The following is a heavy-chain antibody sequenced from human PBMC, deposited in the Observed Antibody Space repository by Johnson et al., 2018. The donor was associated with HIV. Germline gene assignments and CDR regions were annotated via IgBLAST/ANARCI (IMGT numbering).Heavy chain of an antibody. CDR1: GFTFSSHA. Sequence: QLVESGGGLVQPGGSLRLSCAASGFTFSSHAMSWVRQAPGKGLEWVSGISGSGGRTYYVDSVKGRFTISRDSTKNTLHLQMNSLRAGDTALYYCAKDNVWRDGYRHGAFDIWGQGTMVSVSS. D-gene: IGHD5-24*01. CDR2: ISGSGGRT. V-gene: IGHV3-23*04. J-gene: IGHJ3*02. CDR3: AKDNVWRDGYRHGAFDI.